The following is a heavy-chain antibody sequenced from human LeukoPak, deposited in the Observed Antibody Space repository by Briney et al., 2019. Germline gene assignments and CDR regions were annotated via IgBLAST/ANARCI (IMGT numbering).Heavy chain of an antibody. CDR2: NSSSGNTI. J-gene: IGHJ6*02. V-gene: IGHV3-48*03. D-gene: IGHD1-1*01. Sequence: GGSLRLSCAASGFTFSSYEMNWVRQAPGKGLEWVSYNSSSGNTIDYADSVKGRFTISRDNAKNSLYLHMNSLRAEDTAVSYCARELERRAPYYYYNMDVWGQGTPVTVSS. CDR3: ARELERRAPYYYYNMDV. CDR1: GFTFSSYE.